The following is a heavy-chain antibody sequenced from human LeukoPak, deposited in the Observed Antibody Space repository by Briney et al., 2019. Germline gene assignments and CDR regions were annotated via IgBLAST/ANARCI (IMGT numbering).Heavy chain of an antibody. D-gene: IGHD5-12*01. J-gene: IGHJ4*02. Sequence: GASVKVSCKASGYTFTSYYMHWVRQAPGQGLEWMGIINPSGGSTSYAQKFQGRVTMTRDTSISTAYMELSRLRSDDTAVYYCARGSGYDWGDFDYWGQGTLVTVSS. V-gene: IGHV1-46*01. CDR3: ARGSGYDWGDFDY. CDR2: INPSGGST. CDR1: GYTFTSYY.